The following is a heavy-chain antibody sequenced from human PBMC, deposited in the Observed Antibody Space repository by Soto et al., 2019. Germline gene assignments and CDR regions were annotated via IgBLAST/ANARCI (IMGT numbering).Heavy chain of an antibody. CDR2: ISSDATTK. Sequence: PXVCLRLSFTASGFSFNTYCFHWVRQAPGKGLEWVALISSDATTKIYGDSVKGRFTISRDNPKNTLYLQMNSLLPEDTAVYYCAAHSGKYWNHFDYWGLGTLVTV. CDR3: AAHSGKYWNHFDY. J-gene: IGHJ4*02. CDR1: GFSFNTYC. V-gene: IGHV3-30*03. D-gene: IGHD1-1*01.